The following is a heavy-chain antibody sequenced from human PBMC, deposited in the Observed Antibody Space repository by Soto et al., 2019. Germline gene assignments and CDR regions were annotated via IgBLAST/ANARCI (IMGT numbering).Heavy chain of an antibody. Sequence: QVQLVESGGGLVKAGGSLRLSCAASGFVFSDYYMTWIRQAPGKGLEWLTYISSSSSHTNYADSVKGRFTISRDNAKNSVYLQINSLRAEDTDVYYCARRISAHFDYWGQGTLVTVSS. CDR1: GFVFSDYY. V-gene: IGHV3-11*05. J-gene: IGHJ4*02. CDR2: ISSSSSHT. CDR3: ARRISAHFDY.